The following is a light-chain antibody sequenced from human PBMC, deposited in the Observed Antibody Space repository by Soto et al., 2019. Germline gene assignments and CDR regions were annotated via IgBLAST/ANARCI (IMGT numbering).Light chain of an antibody. CDR2: YDS. CDR1: NIGSKS. CDR3: QVWDSSSDHPYV. V-gene: IGLV3-21*04. Sequence: SYELTQPPSVSVAPGKKARIPGWGNNIGSKSVHWYKQKPGQAPVLVIYYDSDRPSGITERFSGSNSGNTATLTISRVEAGDEADYYCQVWDSSSDHPYVFGTGTKLTVL. J-gene: IGLJ1*01.